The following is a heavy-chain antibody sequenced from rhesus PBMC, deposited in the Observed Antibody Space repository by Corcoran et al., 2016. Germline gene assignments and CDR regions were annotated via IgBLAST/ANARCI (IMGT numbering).Heavy chain of an antibody. CDR2: IFGGGGKT. CDR1: GDSISNNH. D-gene: IGHD2-21*01. Sequence: QLQLQESGPGLVKPSETLSLTCAVSGDSISNNHWVWIRQPPGKGLEWIGRIFGGGGKTDYNPALKSRVTISTDTSKNQFSLKVNSVIAADTAVYDCARGCTYRGCPLVQIDYWGQGVLVTVSS. CDR3: ARGCTYRGCPLVQIDY. J-gene: IGHJ4*01. V-gene: IGHV4-173*01.